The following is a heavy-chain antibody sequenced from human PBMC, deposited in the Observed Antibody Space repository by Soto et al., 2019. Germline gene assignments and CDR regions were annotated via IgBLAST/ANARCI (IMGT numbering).Heavy chain of an antibody. Sequence: PAETLVLTCTISGGSVSSGAYDWTWIRQRPGKGLEWIGYIYYSGSTYYSPSLKSRLSISLDTSKNQFSLRPSSVTAADTAMYYCARARLRAVYAFDIWGQGTMVTVSS. CDR1: GGSVSSGAYD. D-gene: IGHD5-12*01. CDR2: IYYSGST. J-gene: IGHJ3*02. V-gene: IGHV4-31*03. CDR3: ARARLRAVYAFDI.